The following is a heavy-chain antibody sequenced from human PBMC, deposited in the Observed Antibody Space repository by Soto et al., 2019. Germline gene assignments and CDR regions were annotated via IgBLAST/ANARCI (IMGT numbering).Heavy chain of an antibody. J-gene: IGHJ6*03. Sequence: GGSLRLSCAASGFTFSNAWMSWVRQAPGKGLEWVGRIKSKTDGGTTDYAAPVKGRFTISRDDSKNTLYLQMNSLKTEDTAVYYCTTPPNYDFWSGYYTGINYYYYYYMDVWGKGTTVTVSS. CDR3: TTPPNYDFWSGYYTGINYYYYYYMDV. CDR2: IKSKTDGGTT. V-gene: IGHV3-15*01. CDR1: GFTFSNAW. D-gene: IGHD3-3*01.